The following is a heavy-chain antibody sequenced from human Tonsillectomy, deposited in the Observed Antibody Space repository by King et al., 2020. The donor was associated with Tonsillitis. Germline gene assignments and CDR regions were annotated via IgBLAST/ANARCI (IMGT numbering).Heavy chain of an antibody. J-gene: IGHJ5*02. CDR3: ARDDFWSGYGLWDIETWFDP. CDR1: GGSINSGSHY. CDR2: IYTSRST. Sequence: QLQESGPGLVKPSQTLSLTCFVSGGSINSGSHYWSWIWQPAGKGLYWIGRIYTSRSTNYNPPLRTRVTMSVDTSKNQVSLNLSSVTAADTAVYYCARDDFWSGYGLWDIETWFDPWGQGTLVTVSS. D-gene: IGHD3-3*01. V-gene: IGHV4-61*02.